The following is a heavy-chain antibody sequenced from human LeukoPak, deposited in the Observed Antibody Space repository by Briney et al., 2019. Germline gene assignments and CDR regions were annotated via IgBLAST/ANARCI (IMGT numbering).Heavy chain of an antibody. CDR3: AKDPGFGNYYDSSGYYYGGNDY. Sequence: GGSLRLSCAASGFIVSNSYMSCVRQAPGKGLEWVSVIHRGGNTYYADSVKGRFTISRDNSKNALYLQMNGLRAEDTAVYYCAKDPGFGNYYDSSGYYYGGNDYWGQGTLVTVSS. V-gene: IGHV3-66*01. CDR1: GFIVSNSY. D-gene: IGHD3-22*01. J-gene: IGHJ4*02. CDR2: IHRGGNT.